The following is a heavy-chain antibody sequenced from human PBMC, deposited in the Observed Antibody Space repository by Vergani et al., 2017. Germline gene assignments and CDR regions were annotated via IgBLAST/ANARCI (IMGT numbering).Heavy chain of an antibody. Sequence: DVHLAESGGGFFQPGGSLRLSCSASGFSFNSYWMHWVRQVPGKGLLWVSRIKSDGSITAYADSVKGRFTISRDNAQNTLYLQMNSLRVEDTGVYYCARARCIETCYMSNWRDSWGQETLVAVSS. J-gene: IGHJ5*01. CDR1: GFSFNSYW. CDR2: IKSDGSIT. V-gene: IGHV3-74*03. CDR3: ARARCIETCYMSNWRDS. D-gene: IGHD3-9*01.